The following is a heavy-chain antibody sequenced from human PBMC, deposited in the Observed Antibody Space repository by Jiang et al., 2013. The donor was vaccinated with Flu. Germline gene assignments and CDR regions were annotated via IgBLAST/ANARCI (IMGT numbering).Heavy chain of an antibody. J-gene: IGHJ4*02. D-gene: IGHD6-13*01. CDR2: INPSGGST. Sequence: SGAEVKKPGASVKVPARHLDTPSPATICTGCDRPLDKGLSGWGIINPSGGSTSYAQKFQGRVTMTRDTSTSTVYMELSSLRSEDTAVYYCARPLAPIIGDVVAAAGSYFDYWGQGTLVTVSS. CDR3: ARPLAPIIGDVVAAAGSYFDY. CDR1: DTPSPAT. V-gene: IGHV1-46*01.